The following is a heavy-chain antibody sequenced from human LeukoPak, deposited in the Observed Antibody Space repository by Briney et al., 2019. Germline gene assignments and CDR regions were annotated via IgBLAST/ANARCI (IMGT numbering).Heavy chain of an antibody. D-gene: IGHD6-6*01. CDR2: NYTSGST. V-gene: IGHV4-61*02. J-gene: IGHJ6*03. CDR1: GGSISSGSYY. CDR3: AGSSNYYYYYMDA. Sequence: SQTLSLTCTVSGGSISSGSYYWSWIRQPAGKGLEWIGRNYTSGSTNFNPSLKSRATISVDTSKNQFSLKLSSVTAADTAVYFCAGSSNYYYYYMDAWGKGTTVTVAS.